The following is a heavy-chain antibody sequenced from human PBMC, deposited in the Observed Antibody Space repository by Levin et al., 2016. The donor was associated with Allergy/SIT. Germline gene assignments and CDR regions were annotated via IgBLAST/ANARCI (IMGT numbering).Heavy chain of an antibody. J-gene: IGHJ6*02. V-gene: IGHV4-39*02. CDR2: IYYSGST. D-gene: IGHD3-9*01. CDR3: AREPYDILTGYGDYYYGMDV. Sequence: RQAPGKGLEWIGSIYYSGSTYYNPSLKSRVTISVDTSKNQFSLKLSSVTAADTAVYYCAREPYDILTGYGDYYYGMDVWGQGTTVTVSS.